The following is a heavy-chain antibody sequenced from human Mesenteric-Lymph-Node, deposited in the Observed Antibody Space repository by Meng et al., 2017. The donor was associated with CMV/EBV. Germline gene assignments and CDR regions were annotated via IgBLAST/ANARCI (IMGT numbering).Heavy chain of an antibody. D-gene: IGHD1-26*01. CDR3: ARESGSYSGTNYYYYGMDV. Sequence: SETLSLTCTVSGGSVSSGSYYWSWIRQPPGKGLEWIGYIYYSGSTNYNPSLKSRVTISVDTSKNQFSLKLSSVTAADTAVYYCARESGSYSGTNYYYYGMDVWGQGTTVTVSS. V-gene: IGHV4-61*01. CDR1: GGSVSSGSYY. CDR2: IYYSGST. J-gene: IGHJ6*02.